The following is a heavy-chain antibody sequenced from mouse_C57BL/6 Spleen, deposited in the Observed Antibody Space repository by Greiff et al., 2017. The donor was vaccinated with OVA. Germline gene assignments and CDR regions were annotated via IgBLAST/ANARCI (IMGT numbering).Heavy chain of an antibody. CDR2: IDPETGGT. D-gene: IGHD2-5*01. Sequence: VKLMESGAELVRPGASVTLSCKASGYTFTDYEMHWVKQTPVHGLEWIGAIDPETGGTAYNQKFKGKAILTADKSSSTAYMELRSLTSEDSAVYYCTRRGSYYSNYGGDYMDYWGQGTSVTVSS. V-gene: IGHV1-15*01. CDR3: TRRGSYYSNYGGDYMDY. J-gene: IGHJ4*01. CDR1: GYTFTDYE.